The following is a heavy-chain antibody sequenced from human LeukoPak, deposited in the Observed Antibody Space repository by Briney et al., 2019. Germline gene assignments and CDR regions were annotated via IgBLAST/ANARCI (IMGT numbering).Heavy chain of an antibody. J-gene: IGHJ3*02. D-gene: IGHD3-22*01. Sequence: SETLSLTCTVSGGGSINGHYWGWIRQPPGKGLEWIGFVSYAGRTKYNPSLQSRVTISVATSENNFSLKPTSVTTADTAVYYCARLLDNDSSGDPDTFDMWGQGTVVIVSS. V-gene: IGHV4-59*11. CDR3: ARLLDNDSSGDPDTFDM. CDR2: VSYAGRT. CDR1: GGGSINGHY.